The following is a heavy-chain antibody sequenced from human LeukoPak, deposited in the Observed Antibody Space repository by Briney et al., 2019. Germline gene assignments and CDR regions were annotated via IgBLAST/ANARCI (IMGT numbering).Heavy chain of an antibody. J-gene: IGHJ4*02. V-gene: IGHV3-7*01. CDR3: ARNSESLTHPKY. CDR2: INQDGSEK. CDR1: GFTLGVYW. Sequence: GGSLRLSSAASGFTLGVYWMTWVRQAPGKGLEWVANINQDGSEKHYLDSVKGRFTISRDNPRNSLSLQMSSLRAEDTAIYYCARNSESLTHPKYWSQGTLVTVSS. D-gene: IGHD1-14*01.